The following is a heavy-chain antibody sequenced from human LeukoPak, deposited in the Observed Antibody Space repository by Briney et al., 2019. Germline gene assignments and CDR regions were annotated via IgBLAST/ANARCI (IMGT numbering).Heavy chain of an antibody. D-gene: IGHD3-22*01. CDR2: IIPIFGTA. V-gene: IGHV1-69*05. Sequence: GASVKVSCKASGGTFGSYAISWVRQAPGQGLEWMGGIIPIFGTANYAQKFQGRVTITTDESTSTAYMELSSLRSEDTAVYYCASNRPYDSSGYYSTAFDIWGQGTMVTVSS. CDR3: ASNRPYDSSGYYSTAFDI. J-gene: IGHJ3*02. CDR1: GGTFGSYA.